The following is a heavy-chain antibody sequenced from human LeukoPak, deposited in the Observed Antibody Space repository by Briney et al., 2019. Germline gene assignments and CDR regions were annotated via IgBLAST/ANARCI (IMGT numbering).Heavy chain of an antibody. J-gene: IGHJ4*02. Sequence: SETLSLTCAVSGGSISSGGYSWSWIRQPPGKGLDWIGYIYHSGSTYYNPSLKSRVTISVDRSKNQFSLKLSSVTAADTAVYYCARELSIAAQYYFDYWGQGTLVTVSS. CDR3: ARELSIAAQYYFDY. CDR2: IYHSGST. V-gene: IGHV4-30-2*01. CDR1: GGSISSGGYS. D-gene: IGHD6-6*01.